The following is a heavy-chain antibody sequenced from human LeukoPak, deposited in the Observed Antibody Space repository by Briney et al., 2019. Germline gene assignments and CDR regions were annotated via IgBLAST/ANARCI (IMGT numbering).Heavy chain of an antibody. CDR3: ARDHEQWLVYPEYFQH. Sequence: GGSLRLSCAASGFTFSSYSMNWVRQAPGKGLGWVSYISSSSSTTYYADSVKGRFTISRDNAKNSLYLQMNSLRAEDTAVYYCARDHEQWLVYPEYFQHWGQGTLVTVSS. D-gene: IGHD6-19*01. CDR2: ISSSSSTT. J-gene: IGHJ1*01. CDR1: GFTFSSYS. V-gene: IGHV3-48*01.